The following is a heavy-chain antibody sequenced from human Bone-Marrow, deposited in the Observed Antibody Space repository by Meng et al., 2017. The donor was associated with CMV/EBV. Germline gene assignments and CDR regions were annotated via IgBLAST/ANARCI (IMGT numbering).Heavy chain of an antibody. Sequence: ASVKVSCKASGYTFTGYYMHWVRQAPGQGLEWMGWINPNSGGTNYAQKFQGRVTMTRDTSISTAYMELRSLRSDDTAVYYCARVSYYYDSSGYPDYWGQGTLVTVSS. CDR2: INPNSGGT. CDR3: ARVSYYYDSSGYPDY. V-gene: IGHV1-2*02. D-gene: IGHD3-22*01. CDR1: GYTFTGYY. J-gene: IGHJ4*02.